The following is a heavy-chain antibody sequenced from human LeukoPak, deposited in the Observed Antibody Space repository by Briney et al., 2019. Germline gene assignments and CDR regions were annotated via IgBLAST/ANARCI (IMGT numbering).Heavy chain of an antibody. CDR1: GYSFTGYY. CDR2: INPYSGDT. Sequence: ASVKVSCKASGYSFTGYYIHWVRQAPGQGLAWMGWINPYSGDTTYAQKFQGRLTLTRDTSISTAYMELSRLRSDDTAVYYCARADGSGSSDWFDPWGQGTLVTVSS. V-gene: IGHV1-2*02. D-gene: IGHD3-10*01. CDR3: ARADGSGSSDWFDP. J-gene: IGHJ5*02.